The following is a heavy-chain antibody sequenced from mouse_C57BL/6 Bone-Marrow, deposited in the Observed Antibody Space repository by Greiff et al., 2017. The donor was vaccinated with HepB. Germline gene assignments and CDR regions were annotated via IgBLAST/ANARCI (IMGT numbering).Heavy chain of an antibody. J-gene: IGHJ1*03. CDR3: AGDRAQFITTPHWYFDV. Sequence: DVKLVESGGGLVKPGGSLKLSCAASGFTFSSYAMSWVRQTPEKRLEWVATISDGGSYTYYPDNVKGRFTISRDNAKNNLYLQMSHLKSEDTAMYYCAGDRAQFITTPHWYFDVWGTGTTVTVSS. CDR2: ISDGGSYT. V-gene: IGHV5-4*01. CDR1: GFTFSSYA. D-gene: IGHD1-1*01.